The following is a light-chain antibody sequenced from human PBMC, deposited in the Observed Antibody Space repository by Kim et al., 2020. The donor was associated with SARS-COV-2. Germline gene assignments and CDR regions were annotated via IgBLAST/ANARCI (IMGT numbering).Light chain of an antibody. CDR1: SLRSYY. CDR3: NSRDSSGNHL. Sequence: SSELTQDPAVSVALGQTVRITCQGDSLRSYYASWYQQKPGQAPVLVIYGKNNRPSGIPDQFSGSSSGNTASLTITGAQAEDEADYYCNSRDSSGNHLLGGGTKVTVL. CDR2: GKN. J-gene: IGLJ2*01. V-gene: IGLV3-19*01.